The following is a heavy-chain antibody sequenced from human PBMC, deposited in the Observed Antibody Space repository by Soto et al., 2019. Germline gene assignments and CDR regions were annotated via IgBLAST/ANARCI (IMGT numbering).Heavy chain of an antibody. CDR2: MSASSGDT. D-gene: IGHD1-26*01. V-gene: IGHV3-23*01. J-gene: IGHJ4*02. CDR1: GFTFNRLG. Sequence: PGGSLRLSLAASGFTFNRLGLSWVRQAPGKGLDWVSSMSASSGDTYYADSVKRRFTISRDNSRNTLFLQMDGLRAEDTAVYYCVKGRWELLVWGQGTLVTVSS. CDR3: VKGRWELLV.